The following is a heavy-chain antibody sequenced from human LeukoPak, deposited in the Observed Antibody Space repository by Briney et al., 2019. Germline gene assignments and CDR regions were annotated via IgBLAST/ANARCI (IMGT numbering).Heavy chain of an antibody. J-gene: IGHJ4*02. V-gene: IGHV3-74*01. D-gene: IGHD4-11*01. CDR2: ISHDGGAT. Sequence: GSLRLSCAASGLTFSNYWMHWVRQAPGKGLGLVARISHDGGATNHADSVKGRFPISRDNAKNTLYLQVNSLKGEDTAVYYCARDMDEDYSGNTLDYWGRGTPVTVSS. CDR3: ARDMDEDYSGNTLDY. CDR1: GLTFSNYW.